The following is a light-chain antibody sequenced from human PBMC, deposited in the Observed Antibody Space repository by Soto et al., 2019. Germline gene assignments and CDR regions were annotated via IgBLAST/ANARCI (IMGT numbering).Light chain of an antibody. Sequence: QSVLTQPRSVSGSPGQSVTISCTGTSSDVGGYNYVSWYQQHPGKAPKLMIYDVSKRPSGVPDRFSGSKSGNTDSLTISGLQAEDEADYYCCSYAGSYTFEVFGTGTKLTVL. V-gene: IGLV2-11*01. CDR1: SSDVGGYNY. J-gene: IGLJ1*01. CDR2: DVS. CDR3: CSYAGSYTFEV.